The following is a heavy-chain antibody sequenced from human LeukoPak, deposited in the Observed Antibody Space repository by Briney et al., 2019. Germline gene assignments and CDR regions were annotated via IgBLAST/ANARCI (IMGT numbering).Heavy chain of an antibody. Sequence: GGSLRLSCAASGFTFSSYAMSWVRQAPGKGLEWVSAISGSGGSTYYADSVKGRFTISRDNSKNTLYLQMNSLRAEDTAVYYCAKDGGITVVRGVDFDYWGQGTLVTVSS. V-gene: IGHV3-23*01. CDR3: AKDGGITVVRGVDFDY. CDR2: ISGSGGST. CDR1: GFTFSSYA. J-gene: IGHJ4*02. D-gene: IGHD3-10*01.